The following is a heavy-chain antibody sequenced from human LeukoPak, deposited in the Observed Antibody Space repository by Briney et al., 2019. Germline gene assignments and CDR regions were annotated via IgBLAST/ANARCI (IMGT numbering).Heavy chain of an antibody. CDR1: GFTFSSYD. Sequence: GGSLRLSCAASGFTFSSYDMHWVRQAPGKGLEWVAVISYDGSNKYYADSVKGRFTISRDNSKNTLYLQMNSLRAEDTAVYYCASRVGFDYWGQGALVTVSS. V-gene: IGHV3-30*04. J-gene: IGHJ4*02. CDR2: ISYDGSNK. CDR3: ASRVGFDY.